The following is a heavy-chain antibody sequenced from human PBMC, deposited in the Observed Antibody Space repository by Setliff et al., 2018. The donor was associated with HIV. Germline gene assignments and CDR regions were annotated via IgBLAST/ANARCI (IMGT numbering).Heavy chain of an antibody. CDR3: ATIYYGGSPY. V-gene: IGHV5-51*01. J-gene: IGHJ4*02. D-gene: IGHD2-15*01. CDR1: GYSSTKYW. Sequence: GESLKISCKVSGYSSTKYWIGWVRQMPGKGLEWMGLIYPGGSDIRYSPSFQGQVTISADKPTNTAYLQWSSLKASDSAMYYCATIYYGGSPYWGQGTLVTVSS. CDR2: IYPGGSDI.